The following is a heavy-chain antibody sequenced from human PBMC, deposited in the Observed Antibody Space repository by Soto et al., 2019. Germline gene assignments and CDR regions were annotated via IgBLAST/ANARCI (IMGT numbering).Heavy chain of an antibody. CDR3: AKGMSIAAGFNHYYYGMDV. CDR1: GFTFDDYT. D-gene: IGHD6-6*01. Sequence: GGSLRLSCAASGFTFDDYTMHWVRQAPGKGLEWVSLISWDGGSTYYADSVKGRFTISRDNSKNSLYLQMNSLRTEDTALYYCAKGMSIAAGFNHYYYGMDVWGQGTTVTVSS. V-gene: IGHV3-43*01. CDR2: ISWDGGST. J-gene: IGHJ6*02.